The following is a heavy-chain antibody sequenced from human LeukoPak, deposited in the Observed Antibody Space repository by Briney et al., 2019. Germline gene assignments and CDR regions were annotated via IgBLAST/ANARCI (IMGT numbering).Heavy chain of an antibody. V-gene: IGHV4-34*01. CDR1: GGSFSGYY. CDR2: INHSGST. J-gene: IGHJ4*02. Sequence: SETLSLTCAVYGGSFSGYYWSWIRQPPGKGLEWIGEINHSGSTNYNPSLKSRVTISVDTSKNQFSLKLSSVTAADTAVYYCAAGVEMATINYWGQGTLVTVPS. CDR3: AAGVEMATINY. D-gene: IGHD5-12*01.